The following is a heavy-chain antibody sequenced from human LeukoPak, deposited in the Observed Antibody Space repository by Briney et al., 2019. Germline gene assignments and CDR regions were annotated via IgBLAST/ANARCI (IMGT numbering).Heavy chain of an antibody. V-gene: IGHV4-59*01. J-gene: IGHJ4*02. CDR2: IYYSGST. Sequence: SETLSLTCTVSGGSISSYYWSWIRQPPGKGLEWIGYIYYSGSTNYNPSLKSRVTISVNTSKNQFSLKLSSVTAADTAVYYCARVKVAGSPNTALGYWGQGTLVTVSS. CDR1: GGSISSYY. D-gene: IGHD5-18*01. CDR3: ARVKVAGSPNTALGY.